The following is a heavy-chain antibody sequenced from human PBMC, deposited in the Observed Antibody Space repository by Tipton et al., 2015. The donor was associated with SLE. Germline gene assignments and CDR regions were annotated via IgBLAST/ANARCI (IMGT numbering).Heavy chain of an antibody. Sequence: TLSLTCTVSDDSMNSHTSYWGWIRQPPGKGLEWIGTVDYYGDTSYNPSLKSRVTISVDTSKNQFSLNLSFLTAADTAVYFCARAGGNSLALHVWGQGTLVNVSS. CDR2: VDYYGDT. V-gene: IGHV4-39*07. D-gene: IGHD4-23*01. CDR1: DDSMNSHTSY. CDR3: ARAGGNSLALHV. J-gene: IGHJ3*01.